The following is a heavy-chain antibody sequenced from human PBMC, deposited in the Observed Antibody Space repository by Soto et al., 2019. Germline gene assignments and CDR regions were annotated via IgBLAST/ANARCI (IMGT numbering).Heavy chain of an antibody. CDR1: GFTFSSYD. D-gene: IGHD1-26*01. CDR2: IGTAGDT. Sequence: GGSLRLSCAASGFTFSSYDMHWVRQATGKGLEWVSAIGTAGDTYYPGSVKGRFTISRENAKNYLYLQMNSLRAGDTAVYYCARVRRVVGATTSYYYYGMDVWGQGTTVTVSS. CDR3: ARVRRVVGATTSYYYYGMDV. V-gene: IGHV3-13*01. J-gene: IGHJ6*02.